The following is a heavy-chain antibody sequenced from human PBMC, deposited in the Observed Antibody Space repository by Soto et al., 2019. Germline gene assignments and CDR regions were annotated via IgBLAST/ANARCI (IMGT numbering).Heavy chain of an antibody. J-gene: IGHJ4*02. V-gene: IGHV3-30*03. CDR2: ISHGGIRK. D-gene: IGHD1-26*01. CDR3: VTDWVGGSNRYQLDY. CDR1: GFSFSDYG. Sequence: QVQLVESGGGVVQPGRSLRLSCAAAGFSFSDYGMHWVRQGPGKGLEWVAAISHGGIRKHYADSVKGRFTISRDNSKNTVYLHLSSLRSDDTDKYYCVTDWVGGSNRYQLDYWGQGTVVTVSS.